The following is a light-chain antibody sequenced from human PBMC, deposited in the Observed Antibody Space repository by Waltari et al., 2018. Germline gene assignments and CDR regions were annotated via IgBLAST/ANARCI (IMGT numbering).Light chain of an antibody. V-gene: IGKV3-15*01. J-gene: IGKJ1*01. Sequence: EIVMTQSPATLSVSPGERATLSGRASQSVGTHLAWYQRRPGQAPRLLIYGASTRATGIPARFSGSGSGTDFMLTISSLQSEDFAVYHCQQGNSWPWTFGQGTKVEIK. CDR1: QSVGTH. CDR2: GAS. CDR3: QQGNSWPWT.